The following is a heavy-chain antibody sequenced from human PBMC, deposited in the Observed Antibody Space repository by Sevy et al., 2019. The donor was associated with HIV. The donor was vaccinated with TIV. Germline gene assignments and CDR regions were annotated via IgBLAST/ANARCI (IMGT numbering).Heavy chain of an antibody. D-gene: IGHD6-19*01. J-gene: IGHJ6*02. CDR3: ARQSAGGWSLDV. CDR2: IYYSGST. Sequence: SETLSLTCTVSGGSISSYYWSWIRQPPGKGLEWIGYIYYSGSTNYNPSLKSRVTISVDTSKNQFSLKLSSVTAADTAVYYCARQSAGGWSLDVWGQRTTVTVSS. CDR1: GGSISSYY. V-gene: IGHV4-59*01.